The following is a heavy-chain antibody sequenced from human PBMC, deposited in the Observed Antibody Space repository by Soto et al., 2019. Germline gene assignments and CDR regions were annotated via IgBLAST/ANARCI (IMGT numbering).Heavy chain of an antibody. CDR1: GFTFSSYA. V-gene: IGHV3-23*01. CDR2: ISGSGDST. Sequence: EVQLLESGGGLVQPGGSLRLSCAATGFTFSSYAMRWVRQAPGKGLEWVSAISGSGDSTYYADSVKGRFTISRDNSKNTVYLQMNSLRGEDTAVYYCARRGSGSYYDYWGQRTLVTVSS. J-gene: IGHJ4*02. CDR3: ARRGSGSYYDY. D-gene: IGHD1-26*01.